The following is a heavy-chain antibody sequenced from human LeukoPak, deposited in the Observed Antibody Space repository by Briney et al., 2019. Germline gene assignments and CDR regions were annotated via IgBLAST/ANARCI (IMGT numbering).Heavy chain of an antibody. CDR3: ARGPGYSSGFNWSDP. CDR2: INAGNGNT. CDR1: GYTFTSYA. D-gene: IGHD6-19*01. J-gene: IGHJ5*02. V-gene: IGHV1-3*01. Sequence: ASVKVSCKASGYTFTSYAMHWVRQAPGQRLEWMGWINAGNGNTKYSQKFQGRVTITRDTSASTAYMELSSLRSEDTAVYYCARGPGYSSGFNWSDPWGQGTLVTVSS.